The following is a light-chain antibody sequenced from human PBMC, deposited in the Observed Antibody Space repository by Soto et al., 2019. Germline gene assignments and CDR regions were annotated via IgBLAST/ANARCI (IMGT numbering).Light chain of an antibody. CDR1: SSNIGAGFG. Sequence: QSALTQPPSVSGAPGQRVTISCTGSSSNIGAGFGVHWYQQLPGRAPKLLIYGNNHRPSGVPDRFSGSKSGTSASLAITGLQAEDEADYYCHSYDCGLSTPVVFGGGTKVTVL. CDR3: HSYDCGLSTPVV. J-gene: IGLJ2*01. V-gene: IGLV1-40*01. CDR2: GNN.